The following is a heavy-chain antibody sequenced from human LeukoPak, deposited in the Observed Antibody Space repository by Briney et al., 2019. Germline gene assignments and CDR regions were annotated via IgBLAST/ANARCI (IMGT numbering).Heavy chain of an antibody. CDR3: ARTHYYDSSGYYYYFDY. CDR1: GFTFSSYA. V-gene: IGHV3-30-3*01. J-gene: IGHJ4*02. Sequence: PGGFLRLSCAASGFTFSSYAMHWVRQAPGKGLEWVAVISYDGSNKYYADSVKGRFTISRDNSKNTLYLQMNSLRAEDTAVYYCARTHYYDSSGYYYYFDYWGQGTLVTVSS. CDR2: ISYDGSNK. D-gene: IGHD3-22*01.